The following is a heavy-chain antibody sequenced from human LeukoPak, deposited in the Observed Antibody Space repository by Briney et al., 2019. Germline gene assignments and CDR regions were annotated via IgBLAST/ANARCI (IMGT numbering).Heavy chain of an antibody. CDR1: GGSISSGGYS. CDR2: IYHSGST. CDR3: ASYFYGQQNYYYYYGMDV. V-gene: IGHV4-30-2*01. J-gene: IGHJ6*02. D-gene: IGHD3-22*01. Sequence: SETLSLTCAVSGGSISSGGYSWSWIRQPPGKGLEWIGYIYHSGSTYYNPFLKSRVTISVDRSKNQFSLKLSSVTAADTAVYYCASYFYGQQNYYYYYGMDVWGQGTTVTVSS.